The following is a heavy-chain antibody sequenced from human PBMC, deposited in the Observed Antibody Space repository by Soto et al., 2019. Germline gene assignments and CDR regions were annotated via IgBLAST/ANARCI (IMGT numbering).Heavy chain of an antibody. CDR1: GGTFSSYT. J-gene: IGHJ4*02. CDR3: AGDSIGYSRYNHEDY. V-gene: IGHV1-69*08. Sequence: QVQLVQSGAEVKKPGSSVKVSCKASGGTFSSYTISWVRQAPGQGLEWMGRIIPILGIANYAQKFQGRVTITADKSQSTAYIELSSLRAEDTAVYYCAGDSIGYSRYNHEDYWGQGTLVTVSS. CDR2: IIPILGIA. D-gene: IGHD5-12*01.